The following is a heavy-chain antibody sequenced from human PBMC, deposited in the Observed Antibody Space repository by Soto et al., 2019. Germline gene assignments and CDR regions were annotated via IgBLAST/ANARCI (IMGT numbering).Heavy chain of an antibody. CDR1: GGSISSYY. J-gene: IGHJ6*03. D-gene: IGHD3-9*01. V-gene: IGHV4-59*01. CDR3: ARALRYFDPFPYYYYYMDV. Sequence: SETLSLTCTVSGGSISSYYWSWIRQPPGKGLEWIGYIYYSGSTNYNPSLKSRVTISVDMPKNQFSLKLSSVTAADTAVYYCARALRYFDPFPYYYYYMDVWGKGTTVTVSS. CDR2: IYYSGST.